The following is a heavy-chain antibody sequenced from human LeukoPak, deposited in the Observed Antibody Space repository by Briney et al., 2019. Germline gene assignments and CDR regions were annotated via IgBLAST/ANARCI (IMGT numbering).Heavy chain of an antibody. J-gene: IGHJ4*02. CDR1: GFTFDDYA. CDR2: ISWNSGSI. V-gene: IGHV3-9*01. D-gene: IGHD3-22*01. Sequence: GGSLRLSCAASGFTFDDYAMHWVRQAPGKGLEWVSGISWNSGSIGYADSVKGRFTISRDNAKNTLYLQMNSLRAEDTAVYYCARIRYYYDSSGYDYWGQGTLVTVSS. CDR3: ARIRYYYDSSGYDY.